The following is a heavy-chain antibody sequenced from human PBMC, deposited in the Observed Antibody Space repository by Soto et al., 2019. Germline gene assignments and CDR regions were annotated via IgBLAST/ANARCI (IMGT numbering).Heavy chain of an antibody. Sequence: SPTLSLTCAISGDSVSSNSAAWNWIRQSPSRGLEWLGRTYYRSKWYNDYAVSVKSRITINPDTSKNQFSLQLNSVTPEDTAVYYCAREGIVATIGGRKPSMDVWGKGTTVTVSS. J-gene: IGHJ6*03. CDR2: TYYRSKWYN. CDR3: AREGIVATIGGRKPSMDV. D-gene: IGHD5-12*01. CDR1: GDSVSSNSAA. V-gene: IGHV6-1*01.